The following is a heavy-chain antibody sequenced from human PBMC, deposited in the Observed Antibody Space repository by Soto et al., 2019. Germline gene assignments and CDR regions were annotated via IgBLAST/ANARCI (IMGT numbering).Heavy chain of an antibody. CDR2: IYYSGST. D-gene: IGHD3-16*01. CDR1: GGSISSGYYS. V-gene: IGHV4-30-4*01. CDR3: ARLRLEELQPRSNWFDP. J-gene: IGHJ5*02. Sequence: QVQLQESGPGLVKPSQTLSLTCTISGGSISSGYYSWSWIRQPPGKALEWIGYIYYSGSTYYNPSLKSRVTISEDTSKRQSSLKLSSVAAADTAMYYRARLRLEELQPRSNWFDPRGQGTLVTVSS.